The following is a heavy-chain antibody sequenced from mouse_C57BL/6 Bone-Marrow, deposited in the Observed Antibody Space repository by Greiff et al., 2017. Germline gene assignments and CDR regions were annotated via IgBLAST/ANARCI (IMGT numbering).Heavy chain of an antibody. Sequence: QVQLQQPGAELVRPGSSVKLSCKASGYTFTSYWMDWVKQKPGQGLEWIGNIYPSDSETHYNQKFKDKATLTVDKSSSTAYMQLSSLTSEGSAVYYCARDCYGSSWFAYGGQGTLVTVSA. CDR2: IYPSDSET. CDR3: ARDCYGSSWFAY. V-gene: IGHV1-61*01. J-gene: IGHJ3*01. CDR1: GYTFTSYW. D-gene: IGHD1-1*01.